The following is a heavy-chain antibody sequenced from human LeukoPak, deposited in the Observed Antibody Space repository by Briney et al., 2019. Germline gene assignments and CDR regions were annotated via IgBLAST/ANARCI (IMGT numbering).Heavy chain of an antibody. D-gene: IGHD1-26*01. CDR1: GYTFTSYD. Sequence: EASVKVSCKASGYTFTSYDINWVRHATGQGLEWMGWMNPNSGNTGYAQKFQGRVTMTRNTSISTAYMELSSLRSEDTAVYYCARLSRSDGAFDIWGQGTMVTVSS. J-gene: IGHJ3*02. V-gene: IGHV1-8*01. CDR3: ARLSRSDGAFDI. CDR2: MNPNSGNT.